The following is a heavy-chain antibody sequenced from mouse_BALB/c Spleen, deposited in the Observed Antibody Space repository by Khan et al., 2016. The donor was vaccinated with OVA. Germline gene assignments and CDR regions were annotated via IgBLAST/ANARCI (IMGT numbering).Heavy chain of an antibody. Sequence: QIQLVQSGPELKKPGETVKISCKASGYTFTNYGMNWVKQAPGKGLKWMGWINTNTGEPTYAEEFKGRFAFSLATSARTAYLQINNLKNEDTATYFCAKEITSLFDYWGQGTTLTVSA. CDR2: INTNTGEP. J-gene: IGHJ2*01. V-gene: IGHV9-3*02. D-gene: IGHD1-1*01. CDR3: AKEITSLFDY. CDR1: GYTFTNYG.